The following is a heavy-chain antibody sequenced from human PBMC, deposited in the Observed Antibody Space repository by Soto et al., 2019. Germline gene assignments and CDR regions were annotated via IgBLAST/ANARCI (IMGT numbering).Heavy chain of an antibody. Sequence: SETLSLTCTVSGDSINNAAYYWSWIRQHPARGLECIGYIYYSGITYYSPSFKSRLSMSVDTSENQFSLKLTSVTAADTAVYYCARFSAELSFLNWGQGTLVTVSS. J-gene: IGHJ4*02. CDR1: GDSINNAAYY. D-gene: IGHD3-16*02. CDR2: IYYSGIT. CDR3: ARFSAELSFLN. V-gene: IGHV4-31*03.